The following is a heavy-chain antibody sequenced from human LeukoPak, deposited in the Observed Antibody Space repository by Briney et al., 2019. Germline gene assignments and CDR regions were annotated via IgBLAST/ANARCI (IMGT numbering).Heavy chain of an antibody. D-gene: IGHD1-26*01. CDR3: AREMMGVTFDS. CDR2: MSSSGDTV. J-gene: IGHJ4*02. CDR1: ESTSSDYY. V-gene: IGHV3-11*01. Sequence: GGPLRLSCAASESTSSDYYMSWIGQAQGKGLKWISYMSSSGDTVAYADSVKGRCTISRDNAKNSLYLQMNSLRAEDTAVYYCAREMMGVTFDSWGQGTPVTVSS.